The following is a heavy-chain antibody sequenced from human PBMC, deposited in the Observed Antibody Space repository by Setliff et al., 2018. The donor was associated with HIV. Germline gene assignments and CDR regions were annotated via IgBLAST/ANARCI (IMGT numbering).Heavy chain of an antibody. Sequence: ASVKVSCKASGYTFTGYYIHWVRQAPGQGLEWLGWINPNTGDTNYAQRFQGRVTMTSDTSTSTVYMELSSLRSEDTAVYYCASVNSGSYVGPLDFWGQGTMVTVSS. D-gene: IGHD1-26*01. V-gene: IGHV1-2*02. CDR2: INPNTGDT. CDR3: ASVNSGSYVGPLDF. CDR1: GYTFTGYY. J-gene: IGHJ3*01.